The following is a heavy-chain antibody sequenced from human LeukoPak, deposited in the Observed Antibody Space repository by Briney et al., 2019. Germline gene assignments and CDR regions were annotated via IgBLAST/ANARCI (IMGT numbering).Heavy chain of an antibody. CDR1: GGSISSNNYY. V-gene: IGHV4-39*07. CDR2: FYYGGST. J-gene: IGHJ5*02. CDR3: ARSPQGTATTANWLDP. Sequence: SETLSLTCTVSGGSISSNNYYWGWIRQPPGEKLEWMGSFYYGGSTYDNPSLKSRVTISLDTSKNQFSLNLISVTAADTAVYYCARSPQGTATTANWLDPWGQGTLVTVSS. D-gene: IGHD4-17*01.